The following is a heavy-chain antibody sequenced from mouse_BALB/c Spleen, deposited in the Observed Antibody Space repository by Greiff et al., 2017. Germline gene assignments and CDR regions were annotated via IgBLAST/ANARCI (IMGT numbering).Heavy chain of an antibody. D-gene: IGHD2-10*02. CDR3: AREGYVRYYFDY. Sequence: EVKLMESGGGLVKPGGSLKLSCAASGFTFSSYAMSWVRQTPEKRLEWVASISSGGSTYYPDSVKGRFTISRDNARNILYLQMSSLRSEDTAMYYCAREGYVRYYFDYWGQGTTLTVSS. CDR1: GFTFSSYA. V-gene: IGHV5-6-5*01. CDR2: ISSGGST. J-gene: IGHJ2*01.